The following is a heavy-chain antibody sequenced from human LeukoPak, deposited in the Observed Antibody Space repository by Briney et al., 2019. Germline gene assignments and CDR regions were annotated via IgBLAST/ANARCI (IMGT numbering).Heavy chain of an antibody. D-gene: IGHD2-15*01. Sequence: WASVKVSCKASGYTFTSYYMHWVRQAPGQGLEWMGIINPSGGSTSYAQKFQGRVTMTRDMSTSTVYMELSSLRSEDTAVYYCARDSGNCSGGSCYSEHAFDIWGQGTMVTVSS. J-gene: IGHJ3*02. CDR1: GYTFTSYY. CDR2: INPSGGST. CDR3: ARDSGNCSGGSCYSEHAFDI. V-gene: IGHV1-46*01.